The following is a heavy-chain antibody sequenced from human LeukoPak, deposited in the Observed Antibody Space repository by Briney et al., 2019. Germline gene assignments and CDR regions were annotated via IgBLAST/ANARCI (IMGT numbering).Heavy chain of an antibody. Sequence: SETLSLACTVPGDSISSYYWSWIRQPAGKGLEWIGRVYVTGSTNLNPALQSRVTMSVDTSKNQFSLKLTSVTAADTAVYYCARDRQWLVDHWGQGTLVTVSS. CDR1: GDSISSYY. J-gene: IGHJ5*02. V-gene: IGHV4-4*07. CDR2: VYVTGST. CDR3: ARDRQWLVDH. D-gene: IGHD6-19*01.